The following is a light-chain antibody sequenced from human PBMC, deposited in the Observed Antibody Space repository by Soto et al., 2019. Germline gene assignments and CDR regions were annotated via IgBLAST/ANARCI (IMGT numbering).Light chain of an antibody. J-gene: IGKJ4*01. CDR2: WAP. CDR3: HQNFRCPLT. Sequence: DIVMTQSPDSLAVSLGERATINCKSNQSVFSNSKNRNHLSWYQQKPGQPPKLLIYWAPTRESGVPDRFSGSGSGTDFTLTASGLQAKDVAIYYCHQNFRCPLTFGGANKVEIK. CDR1: QSVFSNSKNRNH. V-gene: IGKV4-1*01.